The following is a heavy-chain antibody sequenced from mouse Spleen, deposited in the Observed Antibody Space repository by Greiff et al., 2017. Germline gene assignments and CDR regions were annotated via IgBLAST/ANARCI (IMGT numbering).Heavy chain of an antibody. V-gene: IGHV14-1*01. CDR3: TISRYDGPWYFDV. CDR1: GFNIKDYY. D-gene: IGHD2-14*01. J-gene: IGHJ1*01. Sequence: VQLQQSGAELVRPGASVKLSCTASGFNIKDYYMHWVKQRPEQGLEWIGRIDPEDGDTEYAPKFQGKATMTADTSSNTAYLQLSSLTSEDTAVYYCTISRYDGPWYFDVWGAGTTVTVSS. CDR2: IDPEDGDT.